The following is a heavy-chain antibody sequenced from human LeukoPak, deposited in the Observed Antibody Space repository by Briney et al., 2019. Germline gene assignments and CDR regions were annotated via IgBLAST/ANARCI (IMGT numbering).Heavy chain of an antibody. V-gene: IGHV4-39*01. D-gene: IGHD2-8*01. CDR1: GGSINSNSYY. Sequence: PSETLSLTCTVSGGSINSNSYYWGWIRQPPGKGLEWIGSIYYSGSTNYNPSLQSRVTISVDTSKNQFSLRLGSVTAADTAVYYCARIEKWVYYFDYWGQGTLVTVSS. CDR2: IYYSGST. CDR3: ARIEKWVYYFDY. J-gene: IGHJ4*02.